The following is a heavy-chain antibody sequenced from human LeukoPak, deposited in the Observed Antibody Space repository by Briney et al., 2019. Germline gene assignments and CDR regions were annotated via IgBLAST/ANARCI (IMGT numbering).Heavy chain of an antibody. D-gene: IGHD3-10*01. CDR1: GFTFSSYG. Sequence: PGGSLRLSCAASGFTFSSYGMHSVRQAPGKGLEWVAFIRYDGSNKYYADSVKGRFTISRDNSKNTLYLQMNSLRAEDTAVYYCAKALRYYGSGSYYPLTLNYYYYGMDVWGQGTTVTVSS. CDR2: IRYDGSNK. CDR3: AKALRYYGSGSYYPLTLNYYYYGMDV. J-gene: IGHJ6*02. V-gene: IGHV3-30*02.